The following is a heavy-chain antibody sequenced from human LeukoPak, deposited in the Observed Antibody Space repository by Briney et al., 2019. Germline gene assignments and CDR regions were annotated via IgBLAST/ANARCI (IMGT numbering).Heavy chain of an antibody. CDR3: ARPTARLGWFDP. V-gene: IGHV4-59*08. Sequence: SETLSLTCTVSGASLSSYYWSWIRQPPGKGLEYIGYVFSSGSTNYNPSLKSRVAISVGTSKNQFSLRLNSVTAADTAVYYCARPTARLGWFDPWGQGTLVTVSS. CDR2: VFSSGST. J-gene: IGHJ5*02. CDR1: GASLSSYY. D-gene: IGHD6-6*01.